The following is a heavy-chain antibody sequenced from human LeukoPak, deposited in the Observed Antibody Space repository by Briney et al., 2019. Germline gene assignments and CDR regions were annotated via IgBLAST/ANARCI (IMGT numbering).Heavy chain of an antibody. Sequence: ASVKVSCKVSGYTLTELSMHWVRQAPGKGLEWMGGFDPEDGETIYAQKFQGRVTMTEDTSTDTAYMELSSLRSEDTAVYYCATDRQYSSSDWIMSRDYWGQGTLVTVSS. V-gene: IGHV1-24*01. CDR1: GYTLTELS. D-gene: IGHD6-6*01. CDR3: ATDRQYSSSDWIMSRDY. J-gene: IGHJ4*02. CDR2: FDPEDGET.